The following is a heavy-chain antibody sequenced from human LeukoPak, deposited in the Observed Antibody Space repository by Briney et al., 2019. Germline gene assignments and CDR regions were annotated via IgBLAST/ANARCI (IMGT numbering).Heavy chain of an antibody. V-gene: IGHV1-46*01. CDR1: GYTFTSYY. J-gene: IGHJ4*02. Sequence: ASVKVSCKASGYTFTSYYMHWVRQAPGQGLEWMGIINPSGGSTSYAQKFQGRVTMTRDTSTSTVYMELSGLGSEDTAVYYCARRRGQYMASFRYFDYWGQGTLVTVSS. D-gene: IGHD5-24*01. CDR2: INPSGGST. CDR3: ARRRGQYMASFRYFDY.